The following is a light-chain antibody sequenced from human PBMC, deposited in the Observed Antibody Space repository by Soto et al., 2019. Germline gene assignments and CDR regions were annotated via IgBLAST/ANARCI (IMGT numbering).Light chain of an antibody. CDR1: QSVNNNY. Sequence: ENVLTQSPGTLSLSPGEEATLSCRANQSVNNNYLAWYQQIPGQPPRLLIYGASSRATGIPDRFSGRGSGTDFTPTISRLEPEDFSVYYCQQYATSPRTFGQGTKVDIK. CDR3: QQYATSPRT. CDR2: GAS. J-gene: IGKJ1*01. V-gene: IGKV3-20*01.